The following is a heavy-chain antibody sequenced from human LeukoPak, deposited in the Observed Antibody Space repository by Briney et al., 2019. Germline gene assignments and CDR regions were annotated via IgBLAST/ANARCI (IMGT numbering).Heavy chain of an antibody. D-gene: IGHD4-17*01. J-gene: IGHJ4*02. CDR1: GFTFSSYD. Sequence: GGSLRLSCAASGFTFSSYDMTWVRQAPGKGLEWVSYISSSGSTIYYADSVKGRFTISRDNAKNSLYLQMNSLRAEDTAVYYCASATVTQHFDYWGQGTLVTVSS. V-gene: IGHV3-48*04. CDR3: ASATVTQHFDY. CDR2: ISSSGSTI.